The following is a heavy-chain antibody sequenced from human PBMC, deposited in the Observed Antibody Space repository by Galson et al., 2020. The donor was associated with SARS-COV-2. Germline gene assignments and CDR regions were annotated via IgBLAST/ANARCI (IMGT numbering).Heavy chain of an antibody. CDR2: ISYDGSNK. CDR1: GFTFSSYG. J-gene: IGHJ4*02. V-gene: IGHV3-30*18. D-gene: IGHD3-22*01. Sequence: GGSLRLSCAASGFTFSSYGMHWVRQAPGKGLEWVAVISYDGSNKYYADSVKGRFTISRDNSKNTLYLQMNSLRAEDTAVYYCAKDIMPPSSITMIALRGFDYWGQGTLVTVSS. CDR3: AKDIMPPSSITMIALRGFDY.